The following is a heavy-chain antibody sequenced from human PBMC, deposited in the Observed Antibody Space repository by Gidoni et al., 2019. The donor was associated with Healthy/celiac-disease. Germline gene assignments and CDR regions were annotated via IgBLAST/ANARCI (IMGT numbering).Heavy chain of an antibody. V-gene: IGHV4-4*02. CDR3: ARDVSGGWHAFDI. CDR1: GGSSSSTNW. Sequence: QVQLQESGPGLVKPSGTLSLTCAVSGGSSSSTNWWSWVRQPPGKGLEWIGEIYHIGSTNYNPSLKSRVTISVDTSKSQFSLRLSSVTAADTAVYYCARDVSGGWHAFDIWGQGTMVTVSS. J-gene: IGHJ3*02. CDR2: IYHIGST. D-gene: IGHD6-19*01.